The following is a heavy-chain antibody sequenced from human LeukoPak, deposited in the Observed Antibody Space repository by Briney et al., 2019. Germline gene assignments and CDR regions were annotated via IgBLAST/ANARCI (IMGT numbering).Heavy chain of an antibody. Sequence: GGSLRLSCAASGFIFSAYWMLWVRQVPGKGLEWVSGINWNGGSTAYADSVKGRFTISRDNAKNSLYLQMNSLRAEDTALYHCARGRGGTSDYYPSYFDYWGQGTLVTVSS. V-gene: IGHV3-20*01. CDR1: GFIFSAYW. J-gene: IGHJ4*02. D-gene: IGHD3-3*01. CDR3: ARGRGGTSDYYPSYFDY. CDR2: INWNGGST.